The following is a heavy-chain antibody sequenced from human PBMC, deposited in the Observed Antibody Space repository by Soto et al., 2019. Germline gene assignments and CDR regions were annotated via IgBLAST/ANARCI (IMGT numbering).Heavy chain of an antibody. D-gene: IGHD3-3*01. CDR1: GGSISSYY. Sequence: SETLSLTCTVSGGSISSYYWSWIRQPPGKGLEWIGYIYYSGSTNYNPSLKSRVTISVDTSKNQFSLRLSSVTAADTAVYYCAGRRFWSGYYAPHYYYGMDVWGQGTTVTVSS. CDR3: AGRRFWSGYYAPHYYYGMDV. V-gene: IGHV4-59*01. J-gene: IGHJ6*02. CDR2: IYYSGST.